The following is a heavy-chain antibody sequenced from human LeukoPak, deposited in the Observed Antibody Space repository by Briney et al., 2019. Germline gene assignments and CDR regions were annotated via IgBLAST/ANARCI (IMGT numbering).Heavy chain of an antibody. D-gene: IGHD5-12*01. J-gene: IGHJ4*02. Sequence: PGGSLRLSCAASGFTFSSYAMHWVRQAPGKGLEWVAVISHDTEKTYYADSVKGRFTISRDNSNNTLYLQLNSLRPGDTAVYYCARDGGYSGYDWFGLDHWGQGTLVTVSS. V-gene: IGHV3-30*04. CDR1: GFTFSSYA. CDR3: ARDGGYSGYDWFGLDH. CDR2: ISHDTEKT.